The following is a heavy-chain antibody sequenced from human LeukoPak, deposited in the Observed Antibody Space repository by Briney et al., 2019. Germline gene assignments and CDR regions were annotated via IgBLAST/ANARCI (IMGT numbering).Heavy chain of an antibody. CDR1: GGSFSTYF. CDR3: ARDYGEWLVPSS. Sequence: SSETLSLTCAPYGGSFSTYFWSWIRQAPGKGLEWIGEIRQSGGTNYNPSLKSRLTISVDTSKNQFSLKLNSVTAADTAVYYCARDYGEWLVPSSWGQGTVVTVSS. V-gene: IGHV4-34*01. CDR2: IRQSGGT. D-gene: IGHD6-19*01. J-gene: IGHJ5*02.